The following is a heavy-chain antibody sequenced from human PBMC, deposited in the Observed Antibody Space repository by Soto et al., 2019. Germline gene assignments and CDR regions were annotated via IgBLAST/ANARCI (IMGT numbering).Heavy chain of an antibody. CDR3: AREDDTTGHYSWFDP. D-gene: IGHD3-9*01. Sequence: EVQLVESGGDLLQPGGSLRLSCAGFGFSLDDYTMHWVRQAPGKGLEWVSGITWNSDIRAYAASVRGRFTVSKDSAKNSLYLQMNSLRIEDSAIYYCAREDDTTGHYSWFDPWGPGTLVTVSS. V-gene: IGHV3-9*01. CDR1: GFSLDDYT. CDR2: ITWNSDIR. J-gene: IGHJ5*02.